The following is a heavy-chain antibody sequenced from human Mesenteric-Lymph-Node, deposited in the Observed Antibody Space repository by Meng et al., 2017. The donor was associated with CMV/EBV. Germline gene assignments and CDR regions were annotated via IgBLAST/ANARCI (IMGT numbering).Heavy chain of an antibody. D-gene: IGHD1-26*01. CDR3: ARGVGSYYWYYFDY. V-gene: IGHV1-69*05. CDR2: IITIFGTA. Sequence: KASGGTFSSYAISWGRQDPGQGLEWMGGIITIFGTANYAQKFQGRVTITTDESTSTAYMELSSLRSEDTAVYYCARGVGSYYWYYFDYWGQGTLVTVSS. CDR1: GGTFSSYA. J-gene: IGHJ4*02.